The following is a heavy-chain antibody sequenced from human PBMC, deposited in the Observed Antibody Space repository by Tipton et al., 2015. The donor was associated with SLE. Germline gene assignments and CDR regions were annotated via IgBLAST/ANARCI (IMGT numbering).Heavy chain of an antibody. CDR1: GGSISGTMYY. CDR3: AGTPWLVRFEY. J-gene: IGHJ4*02. CDR2: IYYSGTT. D-gene: IGHD6-19*01. V-gene: IGHV4-39*01. Sequence: TLSLTCTVSGGSISGTMYYWGWIRPSPGKGLEWLGSIYYSGTTYYNPSLKSRVTISVDTSQNPISLKLRSVTATDTAVYYCAGTPWLVRFEYWGQGTLVNVSP.